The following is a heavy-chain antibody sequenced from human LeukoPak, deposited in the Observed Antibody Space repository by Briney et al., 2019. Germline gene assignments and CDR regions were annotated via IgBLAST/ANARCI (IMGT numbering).Heavy chain of an antibody. J-gene: IGHJ4*02. CDR1: GGSFSGYY. Sequence: KSSETLSLTCAVYGGSFSGYYWSWIRQPPGKGLEWIGEINHSGSTNYNPSLKSRVTISVDTSKNQFSLKLSSVTAADTAVYYCAREDTMVRGVTDYWGQGTLVTVSS. V-gene: IGHV4-34*01. CDR3: AREDTMVRGVTDY. D-gene: IGHD3-10*01. CDR2: INHSGST.